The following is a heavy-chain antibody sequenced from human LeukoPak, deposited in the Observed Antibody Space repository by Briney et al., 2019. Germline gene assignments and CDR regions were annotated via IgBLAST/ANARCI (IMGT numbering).Heavy chain of an antibody. CDR1: GGSSSSYY. D-gene: IGHD6-13*01. J-gene: IGHJ3*02. CDR2: IYTSGST. V-gene: IGHV4-4*09. CDR3: ARVFGIAAAGTDAFDI. Sequence: SETLSLTCTVSGGSSSSYYWSWIRQPPGKGLEWFGYIYTSGSTNYNPSLKSRVTISVDTSKNQFSLKLSSVTAADTAVYYCARVFGIAAAGTDAFDIWGQGTMVTVSS.